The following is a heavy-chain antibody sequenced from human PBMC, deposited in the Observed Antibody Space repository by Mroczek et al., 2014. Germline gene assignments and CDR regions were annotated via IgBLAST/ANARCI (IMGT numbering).Heavy chain of an antibody. CDR2: INPNSGGT. Sequence: VQLVESGAEVKKPGASVKVSCKASGYTFTGYYMHWVRQAPGQGLEWMGWINPNSGGTNYAQKFQGRVTMTRDTSISTAYMELSRLRSDDTAVYYCARGPPIMYYYGENWFDPWGQGTLVTVSS. V-gene: IGHV1-2*02. CDR1: GYTFTGYY. J-gene: IGHJ5*02. D-gene: IGHD3-10*01. CDR3: ARGPPIMYYYGENWFDP.